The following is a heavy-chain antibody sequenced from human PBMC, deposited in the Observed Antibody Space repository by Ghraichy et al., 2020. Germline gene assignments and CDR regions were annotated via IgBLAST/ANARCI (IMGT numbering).Heavy chain of an antibody. J-gene: IGHJ4*02. CDR3: AALVPY. CDR2: ISASGDNT. D-gene: IGHD6-6*01. CDR1: GFIFSSYA. V-gene: IGHV3-23*01. Sequence: GSLRLSCAASGFIFSSYAASWVRQAPGRGLEWVSSISASGDNTYYADSVKGRFTISRDNSRSMLYLQMDSLRAEDTAVYYCAALVPYWGQGTLVTVSS.